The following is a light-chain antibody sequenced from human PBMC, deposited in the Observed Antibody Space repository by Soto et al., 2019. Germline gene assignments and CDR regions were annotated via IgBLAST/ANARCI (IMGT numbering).Light chain of an antibody. CDR3: ATWDDSLNGPV. CDR1: SSNIGSST. CDR2: INN. V-gene: IGLV1-44*01. Sequence: QSVLTQPPSASATPGQTVTISCSGSSSNIGSSTVNWYQQLPGEAPRLLIYINNQRPSGVPDRFSGSRSGSSASLAISGLQSEDEAEYYCATWDDSLNGPVFGGGTQLTVL. J-gene: IGLJ7*01.